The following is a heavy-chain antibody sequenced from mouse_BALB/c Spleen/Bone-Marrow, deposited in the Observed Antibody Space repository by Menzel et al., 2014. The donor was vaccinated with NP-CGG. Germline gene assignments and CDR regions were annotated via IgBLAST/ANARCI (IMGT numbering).Heavy chain of an antibody. CDR3: TRAGNYGNYYAMDY. J-gene: IGHJ4*01. V-gene: IGHV1-69*02. Sequence: QVQLQQPGAELVRPGAPVKLSCKASGYTFTSYWINWVKQRPGQGLEWIGNIYPSDSYTNYNQKFKDKATLTVDKSSSTAYMQLSSPTSEDSAVYFCTRAGNYGNYYAMDYWGQGTSVTVSS. CDR1: GYTFTSYW. CDR2: IYPSDSYT. D-gene: IGHD2-1*01.